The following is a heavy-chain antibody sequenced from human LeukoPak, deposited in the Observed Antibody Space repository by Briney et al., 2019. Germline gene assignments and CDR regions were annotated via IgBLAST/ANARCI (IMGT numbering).Heavy chain of an antibody. CDR2: IKQDGSET. D-gene: IGHD5-24*01. CDR1: GFTFTTFW. Sequence: GGSLRLSCADSGFTFTTFWMNWVRQAPGKGLEWVANIKQDGSETYYVDSVKGRFTTSRDNAKNSLYLQMNSLRAEDTAVYYCASDPHHNSRMEVWGQGTTVTVSS. J-gene: IGHJ6*02. V-gene: IGHV3-7*01. CDR3: ASDPHHNSRMEV.